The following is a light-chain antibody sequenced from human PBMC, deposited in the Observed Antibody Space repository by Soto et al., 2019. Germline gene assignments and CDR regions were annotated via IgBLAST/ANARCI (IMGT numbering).Light chain of an antibody. J-gene: IGKJ2*01. CDR2: DAS. CDR3: QQYNTYPYT. Sequence: DTQMTQSPSTLSASVGDRVTITCRASQSISSWLAWYQQKPGKAPKLLIYDASNLESGVPSRFSGSGSGTEFTLTISSLQPDDFAPYYCQQYNTYPYTFGQGTKLEIK. CDR1: QSISSW. V-gene: IGKV1-5*01.